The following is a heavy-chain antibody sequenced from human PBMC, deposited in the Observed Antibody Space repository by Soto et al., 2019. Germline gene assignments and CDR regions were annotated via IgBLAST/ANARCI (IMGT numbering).Heavy chain of an antibody. CDR1: GYSFTSYW. CDR3: ARNWMGVRDFPDY. V-gene: IGHV5-10-1*01. J-gene: IGHJ4*02. D-gene: IGHD3-10*01. Sequence: PXESLKISCKGSGYSFTSYWISWVRQMPGKGLEWMGRIDPSDSYTNYSPSFQGHVTISADKSISTAYLQWSSLKASDTAMYYCARNWMGVRDFPDYWGQGTLVTVSS. CDR2: IDPSDSYT.